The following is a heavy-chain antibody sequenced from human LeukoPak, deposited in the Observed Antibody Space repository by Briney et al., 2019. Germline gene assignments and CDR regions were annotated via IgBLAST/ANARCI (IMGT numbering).Heavy chain of an antibody. J-gene: IGHJ4*02. Sequence: PGGSLRLSCAASGFTVSSNYMSWVRQAPGKGLEWVSVIYSGGSTYYADSVKGRFTISRDNSKNTLYLQMTSLRAEDTAVYYCAREQRHYHYDSSRYFDYWGQGTLVTVSS. D-gene: IGHD3-22*01. V-gene: IGHV3-66*01. CDR2: IYSGGST. CDR1: GFTVSSNY. CDR3: AREQRHYHYDSSRYFDY.